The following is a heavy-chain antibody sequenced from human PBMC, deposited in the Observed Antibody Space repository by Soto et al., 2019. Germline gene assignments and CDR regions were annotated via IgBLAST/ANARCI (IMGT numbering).Heavy chain of an antibody. Sequence: QVQLVESGGGVVQPGRSLRLSCAASGFTFSSYGMHWVRQAPGKGLEWVAVISYDGSNKYYADSVKGRITISRDNSKNTLYLQMNSLRAEETAVYYCAKDGGGATNNWFDPWGQGTLVTVSS. J-gene: IGHJ5*02. D-gene: IGHD1-26*01. CDR3: AKDGGGATNNWFDP. CDR1: GFTFSSYG. V-gene: IGHV3-30*18. CDR2: ISYDGSNK.